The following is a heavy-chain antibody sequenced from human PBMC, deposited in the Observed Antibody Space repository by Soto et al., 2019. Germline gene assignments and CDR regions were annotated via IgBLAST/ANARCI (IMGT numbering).Heavy chain of an antibody. V-gene: IGHV1-69*08. CDR3: ARDRRPASRGYYYCYYYGKDE. Sequence: QVQLVQSGAEVKKPGSSVKVSCKASGGTFSSYTISWVRQAPGQGLEWMGRIIPILGISNYAQKFQGRVTITAHKSTNTYYMELSSLRAEDTDVYYSARDRRPASRGYYYCYYYGKDECVQGTTVTVS. D-gene: IGHD3-22*01. J-gene: IGHJ6*02. CDR2: IIPILGIS. CDR1: GGTFSSYT.